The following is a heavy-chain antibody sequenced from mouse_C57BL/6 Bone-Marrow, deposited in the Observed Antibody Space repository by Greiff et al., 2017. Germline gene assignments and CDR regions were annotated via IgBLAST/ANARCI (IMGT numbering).Heavy chain of an antibody. J-gene: IGHJ3*01. CDR2: IYPGDGDT. V-gene: IGHV1-80*01. D-gene: IGHD1-1*01. CDR1: GYAFSSYW. Sequence: VQLQQSGAELVKPGASVKISCKASGYAFSSYWMNWVKQRPGKGLEWIGQIYPGDGDTNYNGKFKGKATLTADKSSSTAYMQLSSLTSEDSAVYFCARRTFITTEAFAYWGQGTLVTVSA. CDR3: ARRTFITTEAFAY.